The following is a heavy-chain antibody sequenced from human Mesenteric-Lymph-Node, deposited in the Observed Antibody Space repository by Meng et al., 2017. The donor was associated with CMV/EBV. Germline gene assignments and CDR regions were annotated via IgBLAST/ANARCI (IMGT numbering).Heavy chain of an antibody. CDR2: IYYSGST. J-gene: IGHJ4*02. V-gene: IGHV4-39*01. Sequence: SETLSPTCTVSGGSISSSSYYWGWIRQPPGKGLEWIGSIYYSGSTYYNPSLKSRVTISVDTSKNQFTLKLSSVTDADTAVYYCARHKYYDSSGIDYWGQGTLVTVSS. CDR3: ARHKYYDSSGIDY. CDR1: GGSISSSSYY. D-gene: IGHD3-22*01.